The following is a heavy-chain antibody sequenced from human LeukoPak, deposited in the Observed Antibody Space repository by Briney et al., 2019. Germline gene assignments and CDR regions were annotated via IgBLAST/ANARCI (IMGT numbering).Heavy chain of an antibody. Sequence: TGGSLGLSCAASGFTFSSYAMHWVRQAPGKGLEWVAVISYDGSNKYYADSVKGRFTISRDNSKNTLYLQMNSLRAEDTAVYYCSRASSTYYDSSGPTYPYFDYWGQGTLVTVST. V-gene: IGHV3-30-3*01. D-gene: IGHD3-22*01. J-gene: IGHJ4*02. CDR3: SRASSTYYDSSGPTYPYFDY. CDR1: GFTFSSYA. CDR2: ISYDGSNK.